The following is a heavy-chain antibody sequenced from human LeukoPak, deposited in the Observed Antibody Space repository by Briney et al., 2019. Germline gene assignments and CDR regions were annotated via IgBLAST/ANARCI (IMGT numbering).Heavy chain of an antibody. Sequence: AASVKVSCKGSGYTLSNHAFSWVRQAPGQGLEWMGWISADNGNTNHAQKFQGRVSLTTDTSTSTAYMELRSLRSDDTAVYYCARDNIVVVPAAINAIYYYGMDVWGQGTTVTVSS. D-gene: IGHD2-2*02. V-gene: IGHV1-18*04. CDR3: ARDNIVVVPAAINAIYYYGMDV. CDR1: GYTLSNHA. J-gene: IGHJ6*02. CDR2: ISADNGNT.